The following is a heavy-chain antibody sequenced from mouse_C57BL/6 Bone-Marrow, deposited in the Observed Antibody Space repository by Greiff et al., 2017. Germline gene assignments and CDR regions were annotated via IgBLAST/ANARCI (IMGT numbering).Heavy chain of an antibody. CDR1: GYSFTGYY. D-gene: IGHD2-5*01. V-gene: IGHV1-42*01. J-gene: IGHJ1*03. CDR3: ARRAIVTTWYFDV. CDR2: INPSTGGT. Sequence: VQLQQSGTELVKPGASVKISCKASGYSFTGYYMNWVKQSPEKSLEWIGEINPSTGGTTYNQKFKAKATLTVDKSSSTAYMQLKSLTSEDSAVYYCARRAIVTTWYFDVWGTGTTVTVSS.